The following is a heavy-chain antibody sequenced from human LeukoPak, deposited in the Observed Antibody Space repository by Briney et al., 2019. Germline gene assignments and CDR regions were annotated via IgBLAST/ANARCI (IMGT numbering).Heavy chain of an antibody. CDR2: IYPGDSDT. V-gene: IGHV5-51*01. D-gene: IGHD3-22*01. CDR3: ARHIEDYYDSSGFWFDP. J-gene: IGHJ5*02. Sequence: GESLQISCKGSGYSFTSYWIGWVRQMPGKGLEWMGIIYPGDSDTRYSPSFQGQVTISADKSISTAYLQWSSLKASDTAMYYCARHIEDYYDSSGFWFDPWGQGTLVTVSS. CDR1: GYSFTSYW.